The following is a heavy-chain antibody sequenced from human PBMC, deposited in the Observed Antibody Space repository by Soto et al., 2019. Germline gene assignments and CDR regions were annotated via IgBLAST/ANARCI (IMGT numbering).Heavy chain of an antibody. J-gene: IGHJ4*02. CDR1: GFTVSSNH. D-gene: IGHD2-21*01. CDR2: IYGGGTR. Sequence: EVKVVETGGGLIQPGGSLRVSCAASGFTVSSNHMTWVRQAPGTGLEWVSIIYGGGTRYYADSVKGRFTISRDNSKNTLYLQMNSMRAEDTAGYYCAGVVNRSPTNWGQGTLLTVAS. V-gene: IGHV3-53*02. CDR3: AGVVNRSPTN.